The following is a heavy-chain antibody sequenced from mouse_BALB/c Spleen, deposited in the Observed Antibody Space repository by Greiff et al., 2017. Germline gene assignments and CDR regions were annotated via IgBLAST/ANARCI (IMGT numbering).Heavy chain of an antibody. J-gene: IGHJ3*01. CDR2: INPDSSTI. CDR3: ARQPMGSSSWFAY. Sequence: EVQLQESGGGLVQPGGSLKLSCAASGFDFSRYWMSWVRQAPGKGLEWIGEINPDSSTINYTPSLKDKFIISRDNAKNTLYLQMSKVRSEDTALYYCARQPMGSSSWFAYWGQGTLVTVSA. D-gene: IGHD1-1*01. CDR1: GFDFSRYW. V-gene: IGHV4-1*02.